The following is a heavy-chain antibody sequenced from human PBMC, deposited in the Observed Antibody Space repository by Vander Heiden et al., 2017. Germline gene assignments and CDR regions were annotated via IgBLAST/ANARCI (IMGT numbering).Heavy chain of an antibody. Sequence: EVPLSPSGGGLFPLGGAPKLTCAAACDSLSQHAMNRVSQAPGKGQEWVTTISGTGRSTYNGDSEKGRFTITRDNNKNTRYLKMNSLRPEDTAIYDCARDHCTTTSRQTGIEYWGQGTLVTVSS. D-gene: IGHD2-2*01. V-gene: IGHV3-23*01. J-gene: IGHJ4*02. CDR2: ISGTGRST. CDR1: CDSLSQHA. CDR3: ARDHCTTTSRQTGIEY.